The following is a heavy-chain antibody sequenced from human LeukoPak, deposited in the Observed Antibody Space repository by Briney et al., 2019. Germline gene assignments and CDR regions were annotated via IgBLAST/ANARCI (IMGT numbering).Heavy chain of an antibody. CDR3: ARSRDYYDEAFDT. J-gene: IGHJ3*02. V-gene: IGHV4-59*01. CDR2: IYYSGST. Sequence: PSETLSLTCTVSGGSISSYYWSWIRQPPGKGLEWIGYIYYSGSTNYNPSLKSRVTISVDTSKNQFSLKLSSVTAADTAVYYCARSRDYYDEAFDTWGQGTMVTVSS. CDR1: GGSISSYY. D-gene: IGHD3-22*01.